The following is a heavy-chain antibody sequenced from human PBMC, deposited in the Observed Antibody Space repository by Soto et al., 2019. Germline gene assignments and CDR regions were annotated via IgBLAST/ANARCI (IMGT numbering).Heavy chain of an antibody. V-gene: IGHV3-7*01. J-gene: IGHJ2*01. CDR2: IKQDGSEK. CDR3: ARDDHVDTSMGL. CDR1: VFTFLSYW. D-gene: IGHD5-18*01. Sequence: GSQILNCAASVFTFLSYWMSCVRHAPGKGLVWVANIKQDGSEKYYVVSVKGRFTISRDNAKNSLYLQMNWLRAEDTAVYFCARDDHVDTSMGLW.